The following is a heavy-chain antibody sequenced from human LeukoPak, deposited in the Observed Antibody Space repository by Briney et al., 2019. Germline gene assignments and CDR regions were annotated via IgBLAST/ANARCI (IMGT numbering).Heavy chain of an antibody. CDR1: GYTFTGYY. D-gene: IGHD6-13*01. J-gene: IGHJ5*02. CDR3: ARVRDSSWMDAGWFWFDP. CDR2: INPNSGGT. Sequence: ASVKVSCKASGYTFTGYYMHWVRQAPGQGLEWMGWINPNSGGTNYAQKFQGRVTMTRDTSISTAYMELSRLRSDDTAVYYCARVRDSSWMDAGWFWFDPWGQGTLVTVSS. V-gene: IGHV1-2*02.